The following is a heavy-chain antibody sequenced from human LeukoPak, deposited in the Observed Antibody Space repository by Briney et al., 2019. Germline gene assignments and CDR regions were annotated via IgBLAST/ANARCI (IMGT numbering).Heavy chain of an antibody. D-gene: IGHD5-12*01. CDR2: ISGSGGST. CDR3: ANLGGRLIVATTGGYFDY. J-gene: IGHJ4*02. V-gene: IGHV3-23*01. CDR1: GFTFSSYA. Sequence: PGGSLRLSCAASGFTFSSYAMSWVRQAPGKGLEWVSVISGSGGSTYYADSVKGRFTISRDNSKNTLYLQMNSLRAEDTAVYYCANLGGRLIVATTGGYFDYWGQGTLVTVSS.